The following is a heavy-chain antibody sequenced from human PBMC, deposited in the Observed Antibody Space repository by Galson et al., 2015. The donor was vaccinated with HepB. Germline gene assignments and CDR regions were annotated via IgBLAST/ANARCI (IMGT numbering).Heavy chain of an antibody. CDR2: ISAYNGNT. V-gene: IGHV1-18*01. CDR3: ATSDDYALSFDY. D-gene: IGHD4-17*01. CDR1: GYMFTNYG. J-gene: IGHJ4*02. Sequence: SVKVSCKASGYMFTNYGISWVRQAPGQGLEWMGWISAYNGNTNYAQRLQGRVTMTTDTSTSTAYMELSSLTSEDTAVYYCATSDDYALSFDYWGQGTLVTVSS.